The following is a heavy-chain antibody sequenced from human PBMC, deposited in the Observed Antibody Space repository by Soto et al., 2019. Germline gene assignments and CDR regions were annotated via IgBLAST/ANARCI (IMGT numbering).Heavy chain of an antibody. D-gene: IGHD3-22*01. CDR1: GYTLTELS. CDR2: FDPEDGET. CDR3: ATEKAPTSTYYYDSSGYFPGYNWFDP. V-gene: IGHV1-24*01. Sequence: ASVKVSCKVSGYTLTELSMHWLRQAPGKGLEWMGGFDPEDGETIYAQKFQGRVTMTEDTSTDTAYMELSSLRSEDTAVYYCATEKAPTSTYYYDSSGYFPGYNWFDPWG. J-gene: IGHJ5*02.